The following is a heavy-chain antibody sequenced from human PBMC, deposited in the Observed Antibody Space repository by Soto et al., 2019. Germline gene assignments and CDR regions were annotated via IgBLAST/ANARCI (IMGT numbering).Heavy chain of an antibody. V-gene: IGHV3-7*01. CDR1: GFTFSAFW. J-gene: IGHJ3*01. CDR2: IKQDGSEK. Sequence: EVQVVESGGGLVQPGGSLRLSCAVSGFTFSAFWMRWVRQAPGKGLEWVANIKQDGSEKYYVASVKGRFTISRDNAKNTLYLQMDSLRAEDTAMYYCARDKIASALWGQGTMVTVSS. CDR3: ARDKIASAL.